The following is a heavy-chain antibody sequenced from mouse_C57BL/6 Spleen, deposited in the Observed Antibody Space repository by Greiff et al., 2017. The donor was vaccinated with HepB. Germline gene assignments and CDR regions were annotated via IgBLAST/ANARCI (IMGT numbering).Heavy chain of an antibody. Sequence: QVQLQQPGAELVMPGASVKLSCKASGYTFTSYWMHWVKQRPGQGLEWIGVIDPSDSYTNYNQKFKGKSTLTIDKYSSTAYMQLRRLTSEDSAVYYCARAGDYYGSSYDYWGQGTTLTVSS. CDR3: ARAGDYYGSSYDY. V-gene: IGHV1-69*01. CDR1: GYTFTSYW. CDR2: IDPSDSYT. J-gene: IGHJ2*01. D-gene: IGHD1-1*01.